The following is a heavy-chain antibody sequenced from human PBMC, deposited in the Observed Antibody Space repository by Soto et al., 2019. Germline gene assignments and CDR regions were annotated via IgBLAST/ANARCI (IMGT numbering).Heavy chain of an antibody. CDR3: ARVGGKGVLLWFGESSFDY. D-gene: IGHD3-10*01. CDR1: GYTFTSYG. J-gene: IGHJ4*02. Sequence: QVQLVQSGAEVKKPGASVKVSCKASGYTFTSYGISWVRQAPGQGLEWMGWISAYNGNTNYAQKLQGRVTMTTDTSTSTAYMGLRSLRSDDTAVYYCARVGGKGVLLWFGESSFDYWGQGTLVTVSS. V-gene: IGHV1-18*01. CDR2: ISAYNGNT.